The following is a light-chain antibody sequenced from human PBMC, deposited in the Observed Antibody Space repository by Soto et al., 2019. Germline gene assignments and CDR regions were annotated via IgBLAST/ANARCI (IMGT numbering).Light chain of an antibody. CDR2: AAS. J-gene: IGKJ5*01. CDR3: QQTNNFQIT. Sequence: DLQMTPSPSSVSASVGDRVTITCRASQGFRSWLAWYQQKPGKAPKLLIYAASILESGVPSRFSGSGSGTEFTLTISSLQPEDFATYYCQQTNNFQITFGQGTRLEIK. V-gene: IGKV1-12*01. CDR1: QGFRSW.